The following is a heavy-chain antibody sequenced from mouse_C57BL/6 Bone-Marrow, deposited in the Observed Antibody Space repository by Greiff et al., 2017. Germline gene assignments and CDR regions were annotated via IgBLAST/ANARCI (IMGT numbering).Heavy chain of an antibody. CDR1: GFTFTDYY. J-gene: IGHJ1*03. CDR3: ARRGSSYYWYLDV. CDR2: IRNEANGYST. D-gene: IGHD1-1*01. Sequence: EVQRVESGGGLVQPGGSLSLSCAASGFTFTDYYMSWVRQPPGKALEWLGFIRNEANGYSTEYSASVRGRFTIARDNSQSMLYLKMNARRAEDSATYYCARRGSSYYWYLDVWGTGTTVTVSS. V-gene: IGHV7-3*01.